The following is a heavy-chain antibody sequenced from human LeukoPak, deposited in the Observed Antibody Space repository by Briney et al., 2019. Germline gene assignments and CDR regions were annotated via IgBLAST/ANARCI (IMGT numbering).Heavy chain of an antibody. D-gene: IGHD5-12*01. Sequence: PSETLSLTCTVSGGSISSSSYYWAWIRQPPGKGLEWIGSIYYSGATYYNPSLKSRVTISVDTSKNQFSLKVSSVTAADTAVYYCARRYSGYDSEWYFDLWGRGTLVTVSS. V-gene: IGHV4-39*01. CDR3: ARRYSGYDSEWYFDL. CDR1: GGSISSSSYY. CDR2: IYYSGAT. J-gene: IGHJ2*01.